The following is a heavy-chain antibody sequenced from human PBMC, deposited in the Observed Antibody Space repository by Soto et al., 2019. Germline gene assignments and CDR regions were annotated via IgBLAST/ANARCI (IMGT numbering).Heavy chain of an antibody. Sequence: SEALSLTCTVSGGSIGRYYWTWILQPPGKGLEWIGYVYYTGTTTYSPSLKSRVTISVDTSMNQISLKLSSVTAADTAFYYCARLGGYYQSLDTWGQGTLVTVSS. CDR3: ARLGGYYQSLDT. V-gene: IGHV4-59*08. CDR1: GGSIGRYY. J-gene: IGHJ5*02. CDR2: VYYTGTT. D-gene: IGHD3-22*01.